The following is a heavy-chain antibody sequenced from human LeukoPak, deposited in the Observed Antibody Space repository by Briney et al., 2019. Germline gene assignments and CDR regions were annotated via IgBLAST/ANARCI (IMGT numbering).Heavy chain of an antibody. J-gene: IGHJ3*02. CDR1: GGSISNYY. CDR3: ASDRIEVDAFDI. Sequence: KSSETLSLTCTVSGGSISNYYWSWIRQPPGKGLEWIGYIYYSGSTNYNPSLKSRVTISVDTSKNQFSLKLSSVTAADTAVYYCASDRIEVDAFDIWGQGTMVTVSS. V-gene: IGHV4-59*08. CDR2: IYYSGST. D-gene: IGHD2-15*01.